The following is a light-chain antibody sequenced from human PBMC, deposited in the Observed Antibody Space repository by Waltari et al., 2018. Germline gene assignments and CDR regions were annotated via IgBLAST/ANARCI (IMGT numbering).Light chain of an antibody. J-gene: IGLJ3*02. CDR1: SSDVGNYNL. CDR2: DDN. CDR3: CSYAGSYTWV. V-gene: IGLV2-23*01. Sequence: QSALTQPASVSGSPGQSITISCTGTSSDVGNYNLVSWYQQYPGKAPKVMIYDDNRRPSGVSDRFSGSKSGNTGSLTISGVQADEEADYYCCSYAGSYTWVFGGGTKLTVL.